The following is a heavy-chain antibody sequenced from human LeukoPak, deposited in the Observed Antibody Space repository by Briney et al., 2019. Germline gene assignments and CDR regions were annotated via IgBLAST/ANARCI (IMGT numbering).Heavy chain of an antibody. V-gene: IGHV4-59*01. CDR2: IYYSGST. J-gene: IGHJ4*02. CDR3: ARAGYDSSGRPRLVDY. CDR1: GGSISSYY. D-gene: IGHD3-22*01. Sequence: KPSETLSLTCTVSGGSISSYYWSWIRQPPGKGLEWIGYIYYSGSTNYNPSLKSRVTISVDTSKNQFSLKPSSVTAADTAVYYCARAGYDSSGRPRLVDYWGQGTLVTVSS.